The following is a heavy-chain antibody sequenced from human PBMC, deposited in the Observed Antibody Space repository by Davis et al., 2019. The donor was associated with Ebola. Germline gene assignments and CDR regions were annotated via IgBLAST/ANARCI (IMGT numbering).Heavy chain of an antibody. CDR2: ISQHVSEE. CDR1: AFTFSTSA. V-gene: IGHV3-7*01. D-gene: IGHD3-16*02. CDR3: ARDPIISLIVPTYGMDV. J-gene: IGHJ6*02. Sequence: GGSLSLSCAASAFTFSTSAMSWVRSAPGKGLESLAHISQHVSEEYYVDSVTGRFTISRDHAKNSLFLQMNSLRAEDTAVYYCARDPIISLIVPTYGMDVWGPGTTVTVSS.